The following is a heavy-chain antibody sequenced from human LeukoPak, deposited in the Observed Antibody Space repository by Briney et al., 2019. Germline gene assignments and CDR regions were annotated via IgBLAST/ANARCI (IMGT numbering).Heavy chain of an antibody. Sequence: ASVKVSCKVSGYTLTELSMHWVRQAPGKGLEWMGGFDPEDGETIYAQKFQGRVAMTEDTSTDTAYMELSSLRSEDTAVYYCATSSGYYQYRLDYWGQGTLVTVSS. CDR3: ATSSGYYQYRLDY. CDR2: FDPEDGET. V-gene: IGHV1-24*01. J-gene: IGHJ4*02. D-gene: IGHD3-22*01. CDR1: GYTLTELS.